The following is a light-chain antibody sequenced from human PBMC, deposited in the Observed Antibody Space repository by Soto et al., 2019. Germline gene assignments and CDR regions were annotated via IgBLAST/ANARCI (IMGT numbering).Light chain of an antibody. CDR3: LQYAGWWT. CDR2: GAS. Sequence: IGLSHSVGTVSLSTGEGATLSCRASQSVSSTYLAWHQQKPGQAPRLLIYGASIRATGIPERFSGSGSGTEFTLTISCLEPEDFAVYYCLQYAGWWTFGQATKVDIK. J-gene: IGKJ1*01. V-gene: IGKV3-20*01. CDR1: QSVSSTY.